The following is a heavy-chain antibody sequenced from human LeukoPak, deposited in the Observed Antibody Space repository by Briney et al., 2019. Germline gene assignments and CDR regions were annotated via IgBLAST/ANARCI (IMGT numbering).Heavy chain of an antibody. D-gene: IGHD4-17*01. Sequence: PGGSLRLSCGASGSTFSSSSMTWVRKAPGKGLEWVSSISSSSYIYYAGPVKGRFTISRDNAKNLLYLQMNSLRAEDTAVYYCARDRYGDYVDYWGQGTLVTVSS. CDR1: GSTFSSSS. J-gene: IGHJ4*02. CDR2: ISSSSYI. CDR3: ARDRYGDYVDY. V-gene: IGHV3-21*01.